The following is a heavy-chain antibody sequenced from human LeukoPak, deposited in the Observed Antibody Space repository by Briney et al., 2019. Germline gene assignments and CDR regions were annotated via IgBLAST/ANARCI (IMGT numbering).Heavy chain of an antibody. D-gene: IGHD1-26*01. J-gene: IGHJ4*02. Sequence: PGGSLRLFCAASGFTFSNYAMNWVRQAPGKGLEWVSLINGSTGSTYYADSVKGRFSISRDNSKNTVYLQMNSLRVEDTAVYYCAKGPVSAIVGAITLDYWGQGTLVTVPS. CDR2: INGSTGST. V-gene: IGHV3-23*01. CDR3: AKGPVSAIVGAITLDY. CDR1: GFTFSNYA.